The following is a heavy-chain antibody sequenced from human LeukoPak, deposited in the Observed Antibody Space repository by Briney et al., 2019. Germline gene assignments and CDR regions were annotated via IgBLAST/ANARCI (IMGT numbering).Heavy chain of an antibody. CDR1: GFTFSSYA. V-gene: IGHV3-23*01. CDR2: ISGAGAGT. Sequence: PGGSLRLSCAASGFTFSSYAMSWVRQAPGKGLEWVSGISGAGAGTYYADSVKGRFTASRDSSHNTVSLQMNGLRAEDTAVYYCARSSVAATKGRYYFDYWGQGTLVTVSS. CDR3: ARSSVAATKGRYYFDY. D-gene: IGHD6-6*01. J-gene: IGHJ4*02.